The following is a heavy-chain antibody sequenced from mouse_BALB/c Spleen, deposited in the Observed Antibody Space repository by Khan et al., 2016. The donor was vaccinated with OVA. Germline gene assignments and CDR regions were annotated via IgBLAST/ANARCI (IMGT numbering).Heavy chain of an antibody. CDR1: GFSLSRYN. J-gene: IGHJ4*01. Sequence: VQLKESGPGLVAPSQSLSITCTVSGFSLSRYNIHWVRQPPGKGLEWLGMIWGGGGTDYNSTLKSRLSISKDHSKSQVFLKMNSLQTDDTAMYYCDRAYYRYDGYYAMDYWGQGTSVTVSS. D-gene: IGHD2-14*01. CDR3: DRAYYRYDGYYAMDY. CDR2: IWGGGGT. V-gene: IGHV2-6-4*01.